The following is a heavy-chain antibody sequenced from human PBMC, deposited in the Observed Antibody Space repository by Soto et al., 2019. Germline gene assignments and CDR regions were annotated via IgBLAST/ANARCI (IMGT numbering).Heavy chain of an antibody. V-gene: IGHV3-30*18. D-gene: IGHD6-19*01. CDR1: GFTFSSYG. Sequence: PGGSLRLSCEASGFTFSSYGMHWVRQAPGKGLEWVAVISFDGSNKYYADSVKGRFTISRDNSKNTLYLQVNSLRAEDTAVYYCAKDHRRIAVAAPLGPWGQGTLVTVSS. CDR2: ISFDGSNK. J-gene: IGHJ5*02. CDR3: AKDHRRIAVAAPLGP.